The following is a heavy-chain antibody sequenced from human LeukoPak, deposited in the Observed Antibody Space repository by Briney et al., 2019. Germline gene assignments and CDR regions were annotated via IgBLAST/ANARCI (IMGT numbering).Heavy chain of an antibody. CDR2: ISTHSGQT. Sequence: ASVTVSCKASGYTFNDYGITWVRLAPGQGLEWMGWISTHSGQTTYARKVKGRVSMTTDTSTSTAYMELWSLTSDDTAVYYCARDLKHDSGLYSDFGLDVWGQGTTVIVSS. D-gene: IGHD3-16*01. J-gene: IGHJ6*02. CDR1: GYTFNDYG. V-gene: IGHV1-18*01. CDR3: ARDLKHDSGLYSDFGLDV.